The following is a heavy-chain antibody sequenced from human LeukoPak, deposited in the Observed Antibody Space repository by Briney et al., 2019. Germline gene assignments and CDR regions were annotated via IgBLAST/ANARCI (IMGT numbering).Heavy chain of an antibody. CDR3: AHRGSLSTSRGYYFDY. CDR2: IYWDEDI. J-gene: IGHJ4*02. Sequence: SGPTLVNPTQTLTLTCTFSGWSRSTRGVGVGWIRQPPGKALEWLSVIYWDEDIRSRPSLKNRLTITTDTSKNQVVLTLTNMDPVDTATYYCAHRGSLSTSRGYYFDYWGQGTLVTVTS. CDR1: GWSRSTRGVG. D-gene: IGHD2-15*01. V-gene: IGHV2-5*02.